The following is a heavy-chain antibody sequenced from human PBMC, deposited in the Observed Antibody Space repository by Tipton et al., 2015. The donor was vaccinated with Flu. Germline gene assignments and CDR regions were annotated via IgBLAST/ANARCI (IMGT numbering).Heavy chain of an antibody. D-gene: IGHD4-23*01. CDR1: GFTFSDYY. CDR3: ARDGPVVTPYYYYGMDV. Sequence: SLRLSCAASGFTFSDYYMSWIRQAPGKGLEWVSYISSSGSTIYYADSVKGRFTISRDNAKNSLYLQMNSLRAEDTAVYYCARDGPVVTPYYYYGMDVWGQGTTVTVSS. J-gene: IGHJ6*02. CDR2: ISSSGSTI. V-gene: IGHV3-11*01.